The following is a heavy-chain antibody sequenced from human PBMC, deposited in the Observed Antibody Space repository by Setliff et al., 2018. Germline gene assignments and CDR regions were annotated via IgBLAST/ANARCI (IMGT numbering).Heavy chain of an antibody. CDR3: VREGVDSRSSTDYRYYMDV. D-gene: IGHD3-22*01. J-gene: IGHJ6*03. Sequence: SVKVSCKASGGTFSSYGIGWVRQAPGQGLEWMGGTIPIFGTTDYAQKFRGRVTIITDESTSTAFMQLSSLRSEDTAVYYCVREGVDSRSSTDYRYYMDVWGKGTTVTVSS. CDR2: TIPIFGTT. V-gene: IGHV1-69*05. CDR1: GGTFSSYG.